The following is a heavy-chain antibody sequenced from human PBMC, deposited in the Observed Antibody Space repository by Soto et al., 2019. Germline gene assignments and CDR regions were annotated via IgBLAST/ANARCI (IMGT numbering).Heavy chain of an antibody. CDR1: GFSLSTSGVG. CDR2: IYWNDDK. CDR3: AHDSSDASGYYPHDAFDI. Sequence: KESGPTLVNPTQTLTLTCTFSGFSLSTSGVGVGWIRQPPGKALEWLALIYWNDDKRYSPSLKSRLTITKDTSKNQVVLTMTNMDPVDTATYYCAHDSSDASGYYPHDAFDIWGQGTMVTVSS. J-gene: IGHJ3*02. D-gene: IGHD3-22*01. V-gene: IGHV2-5*01.